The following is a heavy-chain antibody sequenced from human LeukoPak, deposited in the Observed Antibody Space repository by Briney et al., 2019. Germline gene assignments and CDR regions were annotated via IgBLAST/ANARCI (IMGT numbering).Heavy chain of an antibody. CDR3: ARTYYSGYDLNWFDP. CDR2: IIPIFGTA. J-gene: IGHJ5*02. Sequence: SVAVSCTASGGTFSSYAISWVRQAPGQGLEWMGGIIPIFGTANYAQKFQGRVTITADESTSTAYMELSSLRSEDTAVYYCARTYYSGYDLNWFDPWGQGTLVTVSS. V-gene: IGHV1-69*13. CDR1: GGTFSSYA. D-gene: IGHD5-12*01.